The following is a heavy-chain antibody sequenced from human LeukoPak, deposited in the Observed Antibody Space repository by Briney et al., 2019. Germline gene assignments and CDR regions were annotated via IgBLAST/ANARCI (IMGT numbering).Heavy chain of an antibody. J-gene: IGHJ4*02. D-gene: IGHD6-13*01. CDR3: ARRLGSSADGILKYYFDY. CDR1: GVSIISSNYY. Sequence: KTSETLSLTCTVSGVSIISSNYYWGWFLQPPGKGLQWIASVFYTGTTRHNPSLKSRVTISVDTSKNEFSLSLSSVTAEDTAMYYCARRLGSSADGILKYYFDYWGQGTLVTVSS. CDR2: VFYTGTT. V-gene: IGHV4-39*01.